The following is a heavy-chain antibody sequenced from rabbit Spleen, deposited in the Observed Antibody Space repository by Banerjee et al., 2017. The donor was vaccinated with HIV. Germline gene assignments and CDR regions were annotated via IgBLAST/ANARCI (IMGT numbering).Heavy chain of an antibody. Sequence: QSLEESGGGLVKPGASLTLTCKASGFDFNGFSFNGGYDMCWVRPAPGKGLEWVACIYAGISTNTYYANWAKGRFTISKTSSTTVTLQMTSLTAADTATYFCARETSSGWGIISFYFSLWGPGTLVTVS. CDR2: IYAGISTNT. V-gene: IGHV1S40*01. D-gene: IGHD4-1*01. J-gene: IGHJ4*01. CDR3: ARETSSGWGIISFYFSL. CDR1: GFDFNGFSFNGGYD.